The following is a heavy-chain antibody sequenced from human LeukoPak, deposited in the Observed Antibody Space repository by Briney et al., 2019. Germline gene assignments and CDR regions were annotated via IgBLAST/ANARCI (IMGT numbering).Heavy chain of an antibody. J-gene: IGHJ4*02. Sequence: GGSLRLSCAASGFTFSSYSMNWARQAPGKGLEWVSSISSSSSYIYYADSVKGRFTISRDNAKNSLYLQMNSLRAEDTAVYYCARDSVVAVVFDYWGQGTLVTVSS. CDR2: ISSSSSYI. CDR1: GFTFSSYS. V-gene: IGHV3-21*01. CDR3: ARDSVVAVVFDY. D-gene: IGHD5-12*01.